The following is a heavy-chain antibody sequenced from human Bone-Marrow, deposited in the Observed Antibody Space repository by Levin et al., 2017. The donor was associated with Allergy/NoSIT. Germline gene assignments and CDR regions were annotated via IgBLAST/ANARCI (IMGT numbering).Heavy chain of an antibody. D-gene: IGHD2-21*02. CDR3: ARLRCPASVTDCQAQSAISFDI. V-gene: IGHV5-51*01. CDR1: GYSFANYW. Sequence: GESLKISCQGSGYSFANYWIAWVRQMPGIGLEWMGIIYPGASDPYYSPSFQGQVTISADTSINTAYLQWNGLKASDSGMDFCARLRCPASVTDCQAQSAISFDIWGRGTMVTVSS. CDR2: IYPGASDP. J-gene: IGHJ3*02.